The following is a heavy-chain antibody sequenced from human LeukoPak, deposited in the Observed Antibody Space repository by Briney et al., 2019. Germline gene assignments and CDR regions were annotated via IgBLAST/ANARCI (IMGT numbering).Heavy chain of an antibody. V-gene: IGHV4-31*03. CDR2: IYYSGST. CDR3: ATTPRYDILTGYYGGGGYFDY. CDR1: GGSISSGGYY. J-gene: IGHJ4*02. Sequence: PSQTLSLTCTVSGGSISSGGYYWSWIRQHPGKGQEWIGYIYYSGSTYYNPSLKSRVTISVDTSKNQFSLKLSSVTAADTAVYYCATTPRYDILTGYYGGGGYFDYWGQGTLVTVSS. D-gene: IGHD3-9*01.